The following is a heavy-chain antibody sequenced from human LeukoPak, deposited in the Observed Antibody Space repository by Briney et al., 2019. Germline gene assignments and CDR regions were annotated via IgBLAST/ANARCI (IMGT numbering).Heavy chain of an antibody. CDR2: IYTSGST. Sequence: SETLSLTCTVSGGSISSCSYYWSWIRQPAGKVLGWIGSIYTSGSTNYNPSLKSRVTISVDTSKNQFSLKLSSVTAADTAVYYCARGSYDILTGYYTPTWFDPWGQGTLVTVSS. CDR3: ARGSYDILTGYYTPTWFDP. D-gene: IGHD3-9*01. V-gene: IGHV4-61*02. CDR1: GGSISSCSYY. J-gene: IGHJ5*02.